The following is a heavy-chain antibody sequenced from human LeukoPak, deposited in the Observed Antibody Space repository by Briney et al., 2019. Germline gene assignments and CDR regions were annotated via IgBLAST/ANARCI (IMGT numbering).Heavy chain of an antibody. CDR3: AKGSGYSYAYSVDY. J-gene: IGHJ4*02. Sequence: PGGSLRLSCAASGFTFSSYAMSWVHQAPGKGLEWVSAISGSGGSTYYADSVKGRFTISRDNSKNTLYLQMNSLRAEDTAVYYCAKGSGYSYAYSVDYWGQGTLVTVSS. CDR1: GFTFSSYA. D-gene: IGHD5-18*01. CDR2: ISGSGGST. V-gene: IGHV3-23*01.